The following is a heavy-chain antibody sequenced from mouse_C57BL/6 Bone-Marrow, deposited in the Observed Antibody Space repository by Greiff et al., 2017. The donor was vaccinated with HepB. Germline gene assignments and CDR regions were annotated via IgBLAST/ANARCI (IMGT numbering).Heavy chain of an antibody. J-gene: IGHJ2*01. CDR3: ARLLLITTVVARDY. V-gene: IGHV1-53*01. D-gene: IGHD1-1*01. CDR2: INPSNGGT. Sequence: QVQLQQPGTELVKPGASVKLSCKASGYTFTSYWMHWVKQRPGQGLEWIGNINPSNGGTNYNEKFKGKATLTADKSSSTAYMELRSLTSEDSAVYFCARLLLITTVVARDYWGQGTTLTVSS. CDR1: GYTFTSYW.